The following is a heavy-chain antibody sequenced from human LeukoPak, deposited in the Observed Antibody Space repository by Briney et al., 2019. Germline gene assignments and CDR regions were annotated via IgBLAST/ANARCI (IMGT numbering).Heavy chain of an antibody. CDR3: ATAGYYYDSSGYCFDY. CDR2: IIPILGIA. CDR1: GGTFSSYT. Sequence: GASVKVSCKASGGTFSSYTISWVRQAPGQGLEWMGRIIPILGIANYPQKFQGRVTITADKSTSTAYMELSSLRSEDTAVYYCATAGYYYDSSGYCFDYWGQGTLVTVSS. J-gene: IGHJ4*02. D-gene: IGHD3-22*01. V-gene: IGHV1-69*02.